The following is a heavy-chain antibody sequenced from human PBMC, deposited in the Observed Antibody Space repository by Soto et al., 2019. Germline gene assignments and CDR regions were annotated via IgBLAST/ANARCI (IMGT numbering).Heavy chain of an antibody. CDR2: IYYSGST. V-gene: IGHV4-30-4*01. J-gene: IGHJ3*02. CDR3: ARHSDLGYGSGGSCYGEAFDI. Sequence: PSETLSLTCTVSGGSISSGDYYWSWIRQPPGKGLEWIGYIYYSGSTYYNPSLKSRVTISVDTSKNQFSLKLSSVTAADTAVYYCARHSDLGYGSGGSCYGEAFDIWGQGTMVTGSS. D-gene: IGHD2-15*01. CDR1: GGSISSGDYY.